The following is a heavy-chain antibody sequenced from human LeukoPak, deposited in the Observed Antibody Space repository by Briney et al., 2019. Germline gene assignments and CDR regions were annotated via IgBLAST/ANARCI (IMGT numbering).Heavy chain of an antibody. Sequence: KSGGSLRLSCAASGFTFSSYSMNWVRQAPGKGLEWVSSITSSSSYIYYADSVKGRFTISRDNAKNSLYLQMNSLRAEDTAVYYCARERQLERLAFGKEGSAFDYWGQGTLVTVSS. V-gene: IGHV3-21*01. D-gene: IGHD1-1*01. CDR3: ARERQLERLAFGKEGSAFDY. CDR1: GFTFSSYS. CDR2: ITSSSSYI. J-gene: IGHJ4*02.